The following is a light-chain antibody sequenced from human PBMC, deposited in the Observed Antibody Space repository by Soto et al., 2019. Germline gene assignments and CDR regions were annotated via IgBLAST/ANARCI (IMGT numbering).Light chain of an antibody. J-gene: IGKJ3*01. V-gene: IGKV1-33*01. CDR1: QDISNY. CDR2: DES. Sequence: DIQMTQSPSSLSASVGDRVTITCQASQDISNYLTWYQQKPGKAPKLLIYDESNLETGVPSRFSGSGSGTDFTFTISSLQSEDIAKYYCQQYDNLLPLTFGPGTKVDIK. CDR3: QQYDNLLPLT.